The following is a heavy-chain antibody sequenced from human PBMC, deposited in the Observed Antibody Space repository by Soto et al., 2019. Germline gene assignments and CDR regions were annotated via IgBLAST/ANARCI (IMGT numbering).Heavy chain of an antibody. J-gene: IGHJ4*02. D-gene: IGHD2-21*01. CDR3: ARSAYCGGDCLGY. CDR2: IYYSGST. V-gene: IGHV4-59*01. Sequence: PSETLSLTCTVSGGSISSYYWSWIRQPPGKGLEWIGYIYYSGSTNYNPSLKSRVTISVDTSKNQFSLKLSSVTAADTAVYYCARSAYCGGDCLGYWGQGTLVTVSS. CDR1: GGSISSYY.